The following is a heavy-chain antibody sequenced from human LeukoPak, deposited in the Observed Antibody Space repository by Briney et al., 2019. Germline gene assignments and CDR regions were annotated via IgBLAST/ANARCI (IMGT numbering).Heavy chain of an antibody. CDR3: AREVYYYYYMDV. Sequence: GGSLRLSCAASGFTFSSYEMNWVRQAPGKGLEWVSSISSSSSYIYYADSVKGRFTISRDNAKNSLYLQMNSLRAEDTAVYYCAREVYYYYYMDVWGKGTTVTVSS. J-gene: IGHJ6*03. CDR2: ISSSSSYI. CDR1: GFTFSSYE. V-gene: IGHV3-21*01.